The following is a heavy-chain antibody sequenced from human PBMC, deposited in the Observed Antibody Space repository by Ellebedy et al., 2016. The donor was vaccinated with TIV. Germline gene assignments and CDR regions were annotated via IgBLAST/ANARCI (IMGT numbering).Heavy chain of an antibody. CDR1: GYSFTSYW. D-gene: IGHD3-9*01. CDR3: ARALSDYDILTGYYGFDY. V-gene: IGHV5-51*01. Sequence: KVSCKGSGYSFTSYWIGWVRQMPGKGLEWMGIIYPGDSDTKYSPSFQGQVTISADKSISTAYLQWSSLKASDTAMYYCARALSDYDILTGYYGFDYWGQGTLVTVSS. CDR2: IYPGDSDT. J-gene: IGHJ4*02.